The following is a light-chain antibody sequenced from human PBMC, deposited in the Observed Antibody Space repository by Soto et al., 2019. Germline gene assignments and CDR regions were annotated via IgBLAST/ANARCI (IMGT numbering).Light chain of an antibody. J-gene: IGKJ4*01. V-gene: IGKV3-20*01. CDR1: QSVSSSY. CDR2: GAS. Sequence: EIVLTQSPGTLSLPPGERATLSCRASQSVSSSYLAWYQQKPGQAPRLLIYGASSRATGIPDRFSGSGSGTDFTLTISRLEPKDFAVYYCQQYGSSPPLTFGGGTKVDIK. CDR3: QQYGSSPPLT.